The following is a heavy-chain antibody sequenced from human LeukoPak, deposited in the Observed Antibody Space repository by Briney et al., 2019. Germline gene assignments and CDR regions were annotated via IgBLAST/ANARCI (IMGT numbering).Heavy chain of an antibody. CDR3: ARGLYSYGYWIRGTDYYFDY. Sequence: GGSLRLSCAASGFTFSSYAMSWVRQAPGKGLEWVSAISGSGGSTYYADSVKGRFTISRDNSKNTLYLQMNSLRAEDTAVYYCARGLYSYGYWIRGTDYYFDYWGQGTLVTVSS. D-gene: IGHD5-18*01. J-gene: IGHJ4*02. CDR1: GFTFSSYA. V-gene: IGHV3-23*01. CDR2: ISGSGGST.